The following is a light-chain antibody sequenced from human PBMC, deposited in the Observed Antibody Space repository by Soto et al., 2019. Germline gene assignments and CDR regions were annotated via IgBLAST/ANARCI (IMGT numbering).Light chain of an antibody. Sequence: QSVLTQPASVSVSPGESITISCTGTSSDVGGYNYVSWYQQHPGKAPKLMIYEVSNRPSGVSNRFSGSKSGNTASLTISGLQAEDEADYYCSSYTSSSTSRVFGTGTTSPS. CDR3: SSYTSSSTSRV. CDR1: SSDVGGYNY. J-gene: IGLJ1*01. V-gene: IGLV2-14*01. CDR2: EVS.